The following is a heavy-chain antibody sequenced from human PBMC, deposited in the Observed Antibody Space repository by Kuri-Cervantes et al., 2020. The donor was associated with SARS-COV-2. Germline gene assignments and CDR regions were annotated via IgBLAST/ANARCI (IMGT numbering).Heavy chain of an antibody. D-gene: IGHD1-26*01. CDR1: GFTVSRNY. V-gene: IGHV3-53*01. CDR2: ISGGGFT. CDR3: AKDAIVGLSLTETFDI. J-gene: IGHJ3*02. Sequence: GESLKISCAASGFTVSRNYMSWVRQAPGKGLEWVSGISGGGFTYYADSVKGRFTISRDNSKNTLYLQMNSLRAEDTAVYYCAKDAIVGLSLTETFDIWGQGTMVTVSS.